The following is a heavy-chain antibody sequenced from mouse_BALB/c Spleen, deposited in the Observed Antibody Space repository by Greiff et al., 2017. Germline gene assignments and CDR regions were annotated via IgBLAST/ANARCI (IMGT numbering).Heavy chain of an antibody. CDR3: ARTHDGGWFAY. D-gene: IGHD2-12*01. CDR1: GFSLSRYS. Sequence: VQLVESGPGLVAPSQSLSITCTVSGFSLSRYSVHWVRQPPGKGLEWLGMIWGGGSTDYNSALKSRLSISKDNSKSQVFFKMNSLQANDTAIYYCARTHDGGWFAYWGQGTLVTVSA. V-gene: IGHV2-6-4*01. J-gene: IGHJ3*01. CDR2: IWGGGST.